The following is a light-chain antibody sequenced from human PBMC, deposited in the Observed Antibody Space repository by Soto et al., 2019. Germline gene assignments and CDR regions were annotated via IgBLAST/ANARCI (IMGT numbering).Light chain of an antibody. CDR2: GAS. CDR3: QQYGSSLT. Sequence: EIELTQSPGTLSLSPGERATISCRASQSVRSSDLAWYQQKPGQAPRLLIFGASSRATGIPDRFSGSGSGKDFTLTISRLEPEDVAVYSCQQYGSSLTFGQGTRLEIK. CDR1: QSVRSSD. V-gene: IGKV3-20*01. J-gene: IGKJ1*01.